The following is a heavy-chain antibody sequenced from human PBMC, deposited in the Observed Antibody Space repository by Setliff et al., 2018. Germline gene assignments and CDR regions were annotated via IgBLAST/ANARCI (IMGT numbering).Heavy chain of an antibody. CDR3: AREGFYCTNGVCYRPFDY. CDR1: GGSISGYY. CDR2: IYSSGNT. V-gene: IGHV4-4*08. J-gene: IGHJ4*02. Sequence: SETLSLTCTVSGGSISGYYWGWIRQPPGKGLEWIGNIYSSGNTNYNPSLKSRVTISVDTSKNQFSLNLTSVTAADTAVYYCAREGFYCTNGVCYRPFDYWGQGTLVTVSS. D-gene: IGHD2-8*01.